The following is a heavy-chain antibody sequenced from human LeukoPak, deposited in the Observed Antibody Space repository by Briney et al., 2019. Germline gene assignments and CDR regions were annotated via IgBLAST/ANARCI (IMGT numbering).Heavy chain of an antibody. V-gene: IGHV4-34*01. J-gene: IGHJ1*01. CDR3: ARGHSPVTTKVSYFQH. CDR1: GGSFSGYY. Sequence: PSETLSLTCAVYGGSFSGYYWSWIRQPPGKGLEWIGEINHSGSTNYNPSLKSRVTILVDTSKNQFSLKLSSVTAADTAVYYCARGHSPVTTKVSYFQHWGQGTLVTVSS. CDR2: INHSGST. D-gene: IGHD4-17*01.